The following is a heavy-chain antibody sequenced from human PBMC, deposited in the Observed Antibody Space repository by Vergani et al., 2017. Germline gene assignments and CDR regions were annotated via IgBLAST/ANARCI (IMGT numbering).Heavy chain of an antibody. J-gene: IGHJ4*02. D-gene: IGHD5-18*01. Sequence: EVQLVESGGGLVQPGGSLRLSCAASGFTFSSYAMSWVRQAPGKGLEWVSAISGSGGSTYYADSVKGRFTISRDNSKNTMYLQMNSLRAEDTAVYYCAKEGTPGGCSYGRRGNFDYWGQGTLVTVSS. CDR2: ISGSGGST. CDR1: GFTFSSYA. CDR3: AKEGTPGGCSYGRRGNFDY. V-gene: IGHV3-23*04.